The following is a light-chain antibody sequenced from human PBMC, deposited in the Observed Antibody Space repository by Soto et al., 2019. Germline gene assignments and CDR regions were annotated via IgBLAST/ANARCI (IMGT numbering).Light chain of an antibody. CDR2: EVR. CDR3: LSYRGSDTSYV. J-gene: IGLJ1*01. V-gene: IGLV2-14*01. Sequence: QSVLTQPASVSGSPGQSITISCTGTSSDIGSYNYVAWYQQFPGKTPKLIIYEVRKRPSGVSFRFSGSKSGNTASLTISGLQAEDEDDDYCLSYRGSDTSYVFGTGTKLAVL. CDR1: SSDIGSYNY.